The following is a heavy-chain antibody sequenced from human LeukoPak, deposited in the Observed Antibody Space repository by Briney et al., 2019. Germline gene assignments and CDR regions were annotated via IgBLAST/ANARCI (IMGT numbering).Heavy chain of an antibody. J-gene: IGHJ4*02. CDR3: ARDPHRSGIAAAGMGDY. Sequence: PGGSLRLSCAASGFTFSSYEMNWVRQAPGKGLEWVSYISSSGSTIYYADSVKGRFTISRDNAKNSLYLQMNSLRAEDTAVYYCARDPHRSGIAAAGMGDYWGQGTLVTVSS. CDR1: GFTFSSYE. CDR2: ISSSGSTI. D-gene: IGHD6-13*01. V-gene: IGHV3-48*03.